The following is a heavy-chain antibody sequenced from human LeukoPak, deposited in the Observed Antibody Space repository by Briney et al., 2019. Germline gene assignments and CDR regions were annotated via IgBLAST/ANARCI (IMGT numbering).Heavy chain of an antibody. CDR1: GYTFTSYA. CDR3: ARSTAPVLLWFGESNLYYFDY. V-gene: IGHV7-4-1*02. Sequence: ASVKVSFKASGYTFTSYAMNWVRQAPGQGLEWMGWINTNTGNPTYAQGFTGRFVFSLDTSVSTAYLQISSLKAEDTAVYYCARSTAPVLLWFGESNLYYFDYWGQGTLVTVSS. J-gene: IGHJ4*02. CDR2: INTNTGNP. D-gene: IGHD3-10*01.